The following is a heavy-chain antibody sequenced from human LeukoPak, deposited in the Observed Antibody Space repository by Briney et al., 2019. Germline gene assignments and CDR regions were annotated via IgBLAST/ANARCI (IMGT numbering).Heavy chain of an antibody. V-gene: IGHV1-8*01. CDR3: AREEVPGSITMFRGDY. D-gene: IGHD3-10*01. J-gene: IGHJ4*02. CDR1: GYTFTSYD. Sequence: ASVKVSCKASGYTFTSYDINWVRQATGQGLEWMGWMNPNSGNTGYAQRFQGRVTITADKSTSTAYMELSSLRSEDTAVYYCAREEVPGSITMFRGDYWGQGTLVTVSS. CDR2: MNPNSGNT.